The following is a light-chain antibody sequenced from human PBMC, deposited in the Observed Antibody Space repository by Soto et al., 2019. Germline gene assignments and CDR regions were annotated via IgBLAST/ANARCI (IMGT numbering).Light chain of an antibody. V-gene: IGKV3-11*01. J-gene: IGKJ5*01. CDR2: DAS. CDR1: QSVSNY. Sequence: EIVLTQSPATLSLSPGERATLSCRARQSVSNYLAWYQHKPGQAPRLLIYDASNRANGIPDRFSGSGSGTDFTLTLSRLEPEDFALYVCQPRANWPTITFGQGTRLEIK. CDR3: QPRANWPTIT.